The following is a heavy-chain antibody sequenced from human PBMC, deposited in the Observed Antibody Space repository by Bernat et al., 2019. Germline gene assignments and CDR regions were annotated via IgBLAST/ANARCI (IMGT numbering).Heavy chain of an antibody. J-gene: IGHJ6*03. D-gene: IGHD2-2*01. Sequence: QVQLQQWGAGLLKPSETLSLPCAVYGGSFSGYYWSWIRQPPGKGLEWIGEINNSGSTNYNPSLKSRVTISVDTSKNQFSLKLSSVTAADTAVYYCARGGEIGVVVVYYYYYMDVWGKGTTVTVSS. CDR3: ARGGEIGVVVVYYYYYMDV. CDR2: INNSGST. V-gene: IGHV4-34*01. CDR1: GGSFSGYY.